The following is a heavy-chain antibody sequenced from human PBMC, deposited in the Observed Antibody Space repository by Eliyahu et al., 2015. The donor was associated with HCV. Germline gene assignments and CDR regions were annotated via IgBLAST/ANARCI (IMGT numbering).Heavy chain of an antibody. Sequence: EVQLLESGGGLVQPGGSLRLSCAXXGFTFRSXAMSWVRQAPGKGLEWVSGISGSGGSPYYADSMKGRFTISRDNTKNTLYLQMNSLRAEDTAVYYCAKDQYDSTWYYFDYWGQGTLVTVSS. J-gene: IGHJ4*02. CDR1: GFTFRSXA. CDR3: AKDQYDSTWYYFDY. D-gene: IGHD6-13*01. V-gene: IGHV3-23*01. CDR2: ISGSGGSP.